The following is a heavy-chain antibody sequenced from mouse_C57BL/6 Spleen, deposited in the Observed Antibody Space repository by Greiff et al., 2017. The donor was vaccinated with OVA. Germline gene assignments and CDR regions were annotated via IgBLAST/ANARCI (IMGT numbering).Heavy chain of an antibody. CDR3: TREGGSSYLYYFDY. Sequence: EVKLMESGEGLVKPGGSLKLSCAASGFTFSSYAMSWVRQTPEKRLEWVAYISSGGDYIYYADTVKGRFTISRDNARNTLYLQMSSLKSEDTAMYYCTREGGSSYLYYFDYWGQGTTLTVSS. V-gene: IGHV5-9-1*02. D-gene: IGHD1-1*01. CDR2: ISSGGDYI. CDR1: GFTFSSYA. J-gene: IGHJ2*01.